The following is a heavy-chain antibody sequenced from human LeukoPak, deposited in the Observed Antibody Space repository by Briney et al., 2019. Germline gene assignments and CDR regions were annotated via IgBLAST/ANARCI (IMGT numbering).Heavy chain of an antibody. J-gene: IGHJ6*03. CDR1: GFTFSSYG. D-gene: IGHD5-12*01. CDR3: ARPIVATIHYMDV. CDR2: ISGSGGST. V-gene: IGHV3-23*01. Sequence: GGSLRLSCAASGFTFSSYGMSWVRQAPGKGLEWVSAISGSGGSTYYADSVKGRFTISRDNSKNTLYLQMNSLRAEDTAVYYCARPIVATIHYMDVWGKGTTVTISS.